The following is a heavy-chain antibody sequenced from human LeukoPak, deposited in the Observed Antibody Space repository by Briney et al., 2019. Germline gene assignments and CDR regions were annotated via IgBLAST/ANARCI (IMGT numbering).Heavy chain of an antibody. D-gene: IGHD1-26*01. CDR2: IWYDGSNK. J-gene: IGHJ4*02. Sequence: GRSLRLSCAASGFTFSSYGMHWVRQAPGKGLEWVAVIWYDGSNKYYADSVKGRFTIPRDNFKNTLYLQMNSLRAEDTAVYYCARASVVGATDYWGQGTLVTVSS. CDR3: ARASVVGATDY. CDR1: GFTFSSYG. V-gene: IGHV3-33*01.